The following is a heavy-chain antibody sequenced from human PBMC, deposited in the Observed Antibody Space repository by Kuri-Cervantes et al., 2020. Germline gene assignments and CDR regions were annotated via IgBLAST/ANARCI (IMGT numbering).Heavy chain of an antibody. J-gene: IGHJ4*02. CDR3: ARVFYYYGSGSPDLDY. CDR1: GYTFTSYY. D-gene: IGHD3-10*01. CDR2: INPSGGST. V-gene: IGHV1-46*01. Sequence: ASVKVSCKASGYTFTSYYMHWVRQAPGQGLEWMGIINPSGGSTSYARKFQGRVTMTRNTSISTAYMELSSLRSEDTAVYYCARVFYYYGSGSPDLDYWGQGTLVTVSS.